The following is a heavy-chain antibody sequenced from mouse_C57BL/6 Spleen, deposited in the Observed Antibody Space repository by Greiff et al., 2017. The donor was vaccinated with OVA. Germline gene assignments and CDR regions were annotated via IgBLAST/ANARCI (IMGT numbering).Heavy chain of an antibody. CDR3: ASLYDGYYGFDY. Sequence: QVQLKQPGAELVRPGTSVKLSCKASGYTFTSYWMHWVKQRPGQGLEWIGVIDPSDSYTNYNQKFKGKATLTVDTSSSTAYMQLSSLTSEDSAVYYCASLYDGYYGFDYWGQGTTLTVSS. CDR2: IDPSDSYT. D-gene: IGHD2-3*01. J-gene: IGHJ2*01. V-gene: IGHV1-59*01. CDR1: GYTFTSYW.